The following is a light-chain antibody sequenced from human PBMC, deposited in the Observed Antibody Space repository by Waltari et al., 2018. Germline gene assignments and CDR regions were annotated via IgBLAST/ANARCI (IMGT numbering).Light chain of an antibody. CDR1: QSVLSSSNNKNY. V-gene: IGKV4-1*01. CDR3: QQYYSTPPIT. Sequence: DIVMTQSPDSLAVSLGERATSNCKSSQSVLSSSNNKNYLTWYQQKPGQPPRLLIYWASIRESGVPDRFSGSGSGTDFTLTISSLQAEDVAVYYCQQYYSTPPITFGQGTRLEIK. CDR2: WAS. J-gene: IGKJ5*01.